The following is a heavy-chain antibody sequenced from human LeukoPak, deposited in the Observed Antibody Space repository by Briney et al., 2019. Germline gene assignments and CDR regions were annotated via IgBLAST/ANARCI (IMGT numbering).Heavy chain of an antibody. J-gene: IGHJ6*02. Sequence: GESLKISCKGSGYSFTSYWIGWVRQLPGKGLEWMGIIYPGDSDTRYSPSFQGQVTISADKSISTAYLQWSSLKASDTAMYYCARWGGRSGSPGSYGMDVWGQGTTVTVSS. CDR2: IYPGDSDT. CDR3: ARWGGRSGSPGSYGMDV. V-gene: IGHV5-51*01. D-gene: IGHD3-10*01. CDR1: GYSFTSYW.